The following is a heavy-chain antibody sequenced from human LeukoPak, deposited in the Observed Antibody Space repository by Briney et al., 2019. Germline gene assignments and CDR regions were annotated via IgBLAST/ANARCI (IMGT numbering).Heavy chain of an antibody. D-gene: IGHD3-10*01. CDR2: MNPNSSNT. V-gene: IGHV1-8*01. Sequence: ASVKVSCKASGYTFTSYDINWVRQATGQGLEWMGWMNPNSSNTGYAQKFQGRVTMTRNTSISTAYMELSSLRSEDTAVYYCARRYSMVRGVMVFGYWGQGTLVTVSS. CDR1: GYTFTSYD. CDR3: ARRYSMVRGVMVFGY. J-gene: IGHJ4*02.